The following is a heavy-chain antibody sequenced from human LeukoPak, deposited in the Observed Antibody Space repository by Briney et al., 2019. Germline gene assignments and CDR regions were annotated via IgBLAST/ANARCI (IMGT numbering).Heavy chain of an antibody. Sequence: SETLPLTCTVSGGSISSSYWSWIRHPPGKGLEWIGYIYGSGSTNYNPSLKSRVTISVDTSKNLFSLKLSSVTAADTAVYYCARLQYTGSYYPDYWGQGILVTVSS. CDR3: ARLQYTGSYYPDY. V-gene: IGHV4-59*08. CDR1: GGSISSSY. D-gene: IGHD1-26*01. J-gene: IGHJ4*02. CDR2: IYGSGST.